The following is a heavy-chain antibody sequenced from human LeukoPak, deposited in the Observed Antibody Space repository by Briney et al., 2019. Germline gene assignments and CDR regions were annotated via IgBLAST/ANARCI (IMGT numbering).Heavy chain of an antibody. J-gene: IGHJ1*01. CDR3: TSWGDTTAEYFQR. Sequence: GGSLRLSCVISGFTFNRFWMNWVRQAPGKGLEWVAHINPDGRDTYYVDSVKGRFTISRDNAQNSMYLQMNSLRVEDTAVYYCTSWGDTTAEYFQRWGQGTLVTVSS. V-gene: IGHV3-7*01. CDR2: INPDGRDT. CDR1: GFTFNRFW. D-gene: IGHD2-21*02.